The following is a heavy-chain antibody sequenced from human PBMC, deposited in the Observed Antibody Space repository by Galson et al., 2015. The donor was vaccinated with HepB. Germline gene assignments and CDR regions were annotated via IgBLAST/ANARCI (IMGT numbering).Heavy chain of an antibody. D-gene: IGHD4/OR15-4a*01. V-gene: IGHV3-21*06. Sequence: SLRLSCAASGFSFSAHTMTWVRQAPGKGLEWVSSISSFNNYIYYAGSVKGRFTISRDNAKNSLYLQVNSLRAEDTAVYYCARARRMVANDFWGQGTLVTVSS. CDR1: GFSFSAHT. CDR2: ISSFNNYI. J-gene: IGHJ4*02. CDR3: ARARRMVANDF.